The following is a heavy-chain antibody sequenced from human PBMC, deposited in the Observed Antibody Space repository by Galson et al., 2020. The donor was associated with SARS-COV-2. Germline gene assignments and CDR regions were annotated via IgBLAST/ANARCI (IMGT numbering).Heavy chain of an antibody. V-gene: IGHV1-8*01. CDR3: ARVWERGFSYGNWFDP. Sequence: ASKVSCKASGYTFTNYDINWVRQATGQGLEWMGWMNPKSGNTGYVQKFQGRVAMTRDTSTSTAYLELNSLRSEDTAVYYCARVWERGFSYGNWFDPWGQGTLVTVSS. CDR2: MNPKSGNT. J-gene: IGHJ5*02. CDR1: GYTFTNYD. D-gene: IGHD5-18*01.